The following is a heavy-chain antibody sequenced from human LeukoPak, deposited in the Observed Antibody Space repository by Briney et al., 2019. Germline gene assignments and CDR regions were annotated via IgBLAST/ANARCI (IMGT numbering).Heavy chain of an antibody. Sequence: VSVKVSCKASGYTFTINHIHWVRQAPGQGLEWMGVINPSGDGTTYAQNFQGRVTMTRDTSTSTVYMELRSLRSEDTAIYYCAKLATSDTGETYWGQGTLVTVSS. CDR1: GYTFTINH. V-gene: IGHV1-46*01. J-gene: IGHJ4*02. CDR2: INPSGDGT. D-gene: IGHD3-16*01. CDR3: AKLATSDTGETY.